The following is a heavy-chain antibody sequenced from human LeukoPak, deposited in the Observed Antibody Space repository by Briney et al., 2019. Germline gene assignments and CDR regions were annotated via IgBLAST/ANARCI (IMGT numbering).Heavy chain of an antibody. J-gene: IGHJ6*02. CDR2: ISSSSSYI. Sequence: GRSLRLSCAASGFTFSSYSMNWVRQAPGKGLEWVSSISSSSSYIYYADSVKGRFTISRDNAKNSLYLQMNSLRAEDTAVYYCARDSGSYSYYYYGMDVWGQGTTVTVSS. D-gene: IGHD1-26*01. CDR3: ARDSGSYSYYYYGMDV. V-gene: IGHV3-21*01. CDR1: GFTFSSYS.